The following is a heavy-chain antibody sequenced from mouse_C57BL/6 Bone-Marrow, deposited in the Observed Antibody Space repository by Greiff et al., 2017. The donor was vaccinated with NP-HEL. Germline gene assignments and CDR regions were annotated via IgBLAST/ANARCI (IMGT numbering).Heavy chain of an antibody. CDR3: ASLPYYRNYWFAY. V-gene: IGHV5-6*02. Sequence: DVKLQESGGDLVKPGGSLKLSCAASGFTFSSYGMSWVRQTPDKRLEWVATISSGGSYTYYPDSVKGRFTISRDNAKNTLYLQMRSLKSEDTAMYYCASLPYYRNYWFAYWGQGTLVTVSA. D-gene: IGHD2-5*01. J-gene: IGHJ3*01. CDR2: ISSGGSYT. CDR1: GFTFSSYG.